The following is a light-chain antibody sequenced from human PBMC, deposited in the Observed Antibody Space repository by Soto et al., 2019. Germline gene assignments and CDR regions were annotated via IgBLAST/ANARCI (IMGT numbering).Light chain of an antibody. CDR3: QQYNNWPRG. CDR2: GAS. J-gene: IGKJ1*01. Sequence: EIVMTQSPATLSVSPGERATLSCRASQSVSSNLAWYQHKPGQAPRLLIYGASTRATGIPARFSGSRSGAEFTLTISSLQSEDFAVYYCQQYNNWPRGFGQGTKVEIK. V-gene: IGKV3D-15*01. CDR1: QSVSSN.